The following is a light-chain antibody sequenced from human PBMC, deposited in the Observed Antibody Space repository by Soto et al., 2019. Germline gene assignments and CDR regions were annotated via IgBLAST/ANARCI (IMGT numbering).Light chain of an antibody. J-gene: IGLJ1*01. Sequence: QSVLTQPASVSGSPGQSITISCTGTSSDVGSYNLVSWYRHHPGKAPKLMIYGVSNRPSGVSNRFSGSKSVNTASLTISGLQAEDEADYYCTSYSSITTYVFGTGTKVTVL. V-gene: IGLV2-14*02. CDR2: GVS. CDR1: SSDVGSYNL. CDR3: TSYSSITTYV.